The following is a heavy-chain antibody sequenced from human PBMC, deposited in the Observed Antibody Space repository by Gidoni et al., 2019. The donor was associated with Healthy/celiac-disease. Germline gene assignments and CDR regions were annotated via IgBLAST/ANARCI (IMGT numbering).Heavy chain of an antibody. CDR2: IYYSGST. CDR3: ARPKEGDGYENWYFDL. CDR1: GGSISSSSYY. J-gene: IGHJ2*01. V-gene: IGHV4-39*01. D-gene: IGHD5-12*01. Sequence: QLQLQESGPGLVKPSETLSLTCTVYGGSISSSSYYWGWLRQPPGKGLEWIGSIYYSGSTYYNPSLKSRVTISVDTSKNQFSLKLSSVTAADTAVYYCARPKEGDGYENWYFDLWGRGTLVTVSS.